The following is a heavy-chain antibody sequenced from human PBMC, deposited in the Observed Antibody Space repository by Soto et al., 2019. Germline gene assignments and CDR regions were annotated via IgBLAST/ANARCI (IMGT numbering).Heavy chain of an antibody. Sequence: QVQLVQSGAEVKKPGASVKVSCKASGYTFTSYYMHWVRQAPGQGLEWMGIINTSGGSTSYAQKFQGRGTMTRDTSQSTVYMELRSLRSEDTAVYYCARDIVVVPADTGLDYWGQGTLVTVSS. CDR2: INTSGGST. D-gene: IGHD2-2*01. J-gene: IGHJ4*02. CDR3: ARDIVVVPADTGLDY. CDR1: GYTFTSYY. V-gene: IGHV1-46*03.